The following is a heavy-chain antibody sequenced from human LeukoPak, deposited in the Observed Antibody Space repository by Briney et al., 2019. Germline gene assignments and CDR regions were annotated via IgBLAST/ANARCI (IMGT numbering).Heavy chain of an antibody. Sequence: PGGSLRLSCVASGFTFSSYAMSWVRQAPGKGLEWVSAISGSGGSTYYADSVKGRFTISRDNSKNTLYLQMNSLRAEDTAVYYCAKVRDIVVVVAATTFDYWGQGTLVTVSS. CDR3: AKVRDIVVVVAATTFDY. CDR1: GFTFSSYA. V-gene: IGHV3-23*01. J-gene: IGHJ4*02. CDR2: ISGSGGST. D-gene: IGHD2-15*01.